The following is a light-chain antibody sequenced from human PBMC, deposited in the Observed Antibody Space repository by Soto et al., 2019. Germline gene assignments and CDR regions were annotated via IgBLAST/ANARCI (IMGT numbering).Light chain of an antibody. CDR1: TSNIGRNS. V-gene: IGLV1-44*01. CDR3: EAGDDSLNGVV. Sequence: QSVLTQPPSASGTPGQRVTISCSGTTSNIGRNSVNWYQQLPGTAPKLLIYNNDQRPSVVPDRFSGSKSGTSASLAISGLQSEDEDDYYCEAGDDSLNGVVFGGGTKLTVL. J-gene: IGLJ2*01. CDR2: NND.